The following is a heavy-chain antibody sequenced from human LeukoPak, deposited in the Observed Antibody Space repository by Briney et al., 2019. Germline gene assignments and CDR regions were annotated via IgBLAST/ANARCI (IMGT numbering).Heavy chain of an antibody. CDR3: ARAVRGYSYGYDY. J-gene: IGHJ4*02. V-gene: IGHV4-34*01. D-gene: IGHD5-18*01. Sequence: SETLSLTCAVYGGSFSGYYWSWIRQPPGKGLEWIGEINHSGSTNYNPSLKSRVTISIDTSKNQFSLTLSSVTAADTAVYYCARAVRGYSYGYDYWGQGTLVTVSS. CDR2: INHSGST. CDR1: GGSFSGYY.